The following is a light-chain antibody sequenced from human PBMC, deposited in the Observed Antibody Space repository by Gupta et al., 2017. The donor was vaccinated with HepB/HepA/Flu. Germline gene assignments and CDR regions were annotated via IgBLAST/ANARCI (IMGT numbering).Light chain of an antibody. J-gene: IGLJ3*02. CDR3: QSADITAHWV. CDR1: PFPHRY. Sequence: SYDLTQPPSVSVSPGQTATITCSGDPFPHRYAYWYQQKPGQAPVLIIFKDSQRPSGIPERFSGSSSGTIVTLTISGVQPEDEAVYHCQSADITAHWVFGGGTKLTVL. CDR2: KDS. V-gene: IGLV3-25*03.